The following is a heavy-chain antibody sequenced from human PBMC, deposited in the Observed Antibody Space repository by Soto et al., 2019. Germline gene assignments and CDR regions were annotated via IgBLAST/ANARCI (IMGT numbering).Heavy chain of an antibody. CDR2: INHSGST. D-gene: IGHD3-3*01. CDR1: GGYFIGYC. CDR3: ARESTMGEFEYYDFWRERNDAFDI. V-gene: IGHV4-34*01. Sequence: SVTMSVTCAVYGGYFIGYCWSWISKTTGKGLEWIGEINHSGSTNYNPSLKSRVTISVDTSKNQFSLKLSSVTAADTAVYYCARESTMGEFEYYDFWRERNDAFDIWGQGTMVTVSS. J-gene: IGHJ3*02.